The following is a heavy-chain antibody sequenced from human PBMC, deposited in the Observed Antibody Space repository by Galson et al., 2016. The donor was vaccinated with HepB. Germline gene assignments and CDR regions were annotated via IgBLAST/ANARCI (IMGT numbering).Heavy chain of an antibody. V-gene: IGHV1-24*01. J-gene: IGHJ2*01. CDR3: ATVCRFTGYASSWFYWYFDF. CDR2: FDREDGET. D-gene: IGHD6-13*01. Sequence: SVKVSCKVSGYTLTELSIHWVRQAPGKGLEWMGGFDREDGETIYAQKFQGRVTMTEDTSTDTAYMELRSLTSEDTAVYYCATVCRFTGYASSWFYWYFDFWGRGTLVTVSS. CDR1: GYTLTELS.